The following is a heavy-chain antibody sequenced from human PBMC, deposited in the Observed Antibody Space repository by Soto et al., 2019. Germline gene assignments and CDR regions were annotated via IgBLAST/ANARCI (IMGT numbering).Heavy chain of an antibody. CDR1: GESVGRGTNY. D-gene: IGHD6-13*01. CDR2: IFDAATA. Sequence: QVQLQESGPGLMKPSGTLSLICSVSGESVGRGTNYWSWVRQAPGRGLEGIGYIFDAATAIYNPSFERRVSISLDAAKHQVSLKLTSVTAADTAIYYCARDRRGRADGFIYYYGMEVWGQGTSVTVSS. CDR3: ARDRRGRADGFIYYYGMEV. J-gene: IGHJ6*02. V-gene: IGHV4-61*01.